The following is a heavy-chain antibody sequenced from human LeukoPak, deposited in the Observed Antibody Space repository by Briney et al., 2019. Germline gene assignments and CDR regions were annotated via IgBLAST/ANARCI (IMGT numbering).Heavy chain of an antibody. D-gene: IGHD4-17*01. J-gene: IGHJ4*02. Sequence: SETLSLTCTVSVGSLSSSSSYWGWIRQPPGKGLGWMGSIYYSGLTYYNQSLKSRVTISVDTSKNQFSLKLSSVTAADTAVYYCARLHGDLPWDDYWGQGALVTVSS. CDR1: VGSLSSSSSY. CDR2: IYYSGLT. V-gene: IGHV4-39*01. CDR3: ARLHGDLPWDDY.